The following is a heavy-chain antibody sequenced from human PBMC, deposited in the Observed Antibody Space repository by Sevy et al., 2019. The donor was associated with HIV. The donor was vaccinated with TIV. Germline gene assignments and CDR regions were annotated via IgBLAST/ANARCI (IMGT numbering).Heavy chain of an antibody. CDR2: IYNDGSRI. CDR1: GFTFSSYW. D-gene: IGHD4-17*01. CDR3: ATPAPMTTASTGNYYYGMVV. V-gene: IGHV3-74*01. Sequence: GGSLRLSCAGSGFTFSSYWMHWVHQAPGKGLVWVSRIYNDGSRISYADSVRGRFTISRDNAKNTLYLQMNSLRAEDSAVYFCATPAPMTTASTGNYYYGMVVWGQGTTVTVSS. J-gene: IGHJ6*02.